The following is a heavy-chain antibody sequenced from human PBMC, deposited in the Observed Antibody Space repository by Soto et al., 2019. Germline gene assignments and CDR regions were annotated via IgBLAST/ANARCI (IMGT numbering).Heavy chain of an antibody. D-gene: IGHD6-13*01. J-gene: IGHJ4*02. V-gene: IGHV3-23*01. CDR1: GFTFSSYA. CDR2: ISGRGSST. CDR3: ARRGPGTYFDY. Sequence: EVQLLESGGGLVQPGGSLRLSCAASGFTFSSYAMNWVRQAPGKGLEWVSVISGRGSSTYYTDSVKGRFTISRDNSKNTLYLQMNSLRAEDTAVYYCARRGPGTYFDYWGQGTLVTASS.